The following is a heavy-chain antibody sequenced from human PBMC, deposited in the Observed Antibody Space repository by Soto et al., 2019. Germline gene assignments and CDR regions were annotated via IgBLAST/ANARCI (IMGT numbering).Heavy chain of an antibody. CDR3: ARDHGALWFGELLPHYYYYYGMDV. V-gene: IGHV4-31*03. CDR1: GGSISSGGYY. Sequence: QVQLQESGPGLVKPSQTLSLTCTVSGGSISSGGYYWSWIRQHPGKGLEWIGYIYYSGSTYYNPSLKSRVTISVDTSKNQFSLKLSSVTAADTAVYYCARDHGALWFGELLPHYYYYYGMDVWGQGTTVTVSS. D-gene: IGHD3-10*01. J-gene: IGHJ6*02. CDR2: IYYSGST.